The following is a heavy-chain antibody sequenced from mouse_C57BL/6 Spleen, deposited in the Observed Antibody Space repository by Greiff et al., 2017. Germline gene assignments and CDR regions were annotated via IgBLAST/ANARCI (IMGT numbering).Heavy chain of an antibody. CDR1: GYTFASYW. D-gene: IGHD3-2*02. CDR2: IYPSDSET. CDR3: ARRGQLRLPTYYYYAMDY. V-gene: IGHV1-61*01. Sequence: QVQLQQPGAELVRPGSSVKLSCKASGYTFASYWMDWVKQRPGQGLEWIGNIYPSDSETHYNQKFKDKATLTVDKSSSTAYMQLSSLTSEDSAVYYCARRGQLRLPTYYYYAMDYWGQGTSVTVSS. J-gene: IGHJ4*01.